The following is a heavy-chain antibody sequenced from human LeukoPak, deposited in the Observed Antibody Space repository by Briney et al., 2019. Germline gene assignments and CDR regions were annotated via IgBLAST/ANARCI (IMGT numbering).Heavy chain of an antibody. Sequence: ASVKVSCKASGYTFTSYYMHWVRQAPGQGLEWMGIINPGGGSTSYAQKFQGRVTMTRDTSTSTVYMELSSLRSEDTAVYYCARCGGLSSVAYYFDYWGQGTLVTVSS. V-gene: IGHV1-46*01. CDR3: ARCGGLSSVAYYFDY. J-gene: IGHJ4*02. D-gene: IGHD6-25*01. CDR1: GYTFTSYY. CDR2: INPGGGST.